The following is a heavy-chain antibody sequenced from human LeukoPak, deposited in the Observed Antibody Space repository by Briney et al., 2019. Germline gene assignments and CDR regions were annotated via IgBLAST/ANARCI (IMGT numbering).Heavy chain of an antibody. Sequence: GASVKVSCKASGYTFTGFFIHWVRQAPGQGLEWMGWINPNSGGTNYAQKLQARVTMTTDTSTSTAYMELRSLRSDDTAVYYCARADHRLGEGFDYWGQGTLVTVSS. V-gene: IGHV1-2*02. CDR3: ARADHRLGEGFDY. CDR1: GYTFTGFF. D-gene: IGHD3-16*01. CDR2: INPNSGGT. J-gene: IGHJ4*02.